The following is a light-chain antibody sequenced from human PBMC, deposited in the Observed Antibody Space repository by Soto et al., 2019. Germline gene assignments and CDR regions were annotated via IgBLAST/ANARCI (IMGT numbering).Light chain of an antibody. J-gene: IGLJ3*02. CDR2: EVS. Sequence: QSVLTQPASVSGSPGQSITISCTGTSSDVGAYQYVSWYQQYPGKAPKLIIYEVSNRPSGVSYRFSGSKSGNTASLTISGLQAEDEADYYCSSYTTTTTWVFGGGTKLTVL. CDR1: SSDVGAYQY. V-gene: IGLV2-14*01. CDR3: SSYTTTTTWV.